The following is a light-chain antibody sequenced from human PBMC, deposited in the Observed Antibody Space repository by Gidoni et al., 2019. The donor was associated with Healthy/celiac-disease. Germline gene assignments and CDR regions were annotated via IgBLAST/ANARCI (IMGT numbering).Light chain of an antibody. CDR3: QQRSNWPPEYT. V-gene: IGKV3-11*01. J-gene: IGKJ2*01. Sequence: EIVLTQSPATLSLSPGERATRPCRASQRGSSYLAWYQQKPGQAPRLLIYDASNRATGIPARFSGSGSGTDFTLTISSLEPEDFAVYYCQQRSNWPPEYTFGQGTKLEIK. CDR1: QRGSSY. CDR2: DAS.